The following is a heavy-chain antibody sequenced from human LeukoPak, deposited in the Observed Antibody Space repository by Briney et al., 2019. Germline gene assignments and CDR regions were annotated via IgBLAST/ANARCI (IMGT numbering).Heavy chain of an antibody. CDR1: GGSITSSGYS. J-gene: IGHJ5*02. Sequence: ETLSLTCTVSGGSITSSGYSWSWVRQAPGKGLEWVSAISGSGGSTYYADSVKGRFTISRDNSKNTLYLQMNSLRAEDTAVYYCAKPDSKREFDWFDPWGQGTLVTVSS. D-gene: IGHD3-22*01. V-gene: IGHV3-23*01. CDR2: ISGSGGST. CDR3: AKPDSKREFDWFDP.